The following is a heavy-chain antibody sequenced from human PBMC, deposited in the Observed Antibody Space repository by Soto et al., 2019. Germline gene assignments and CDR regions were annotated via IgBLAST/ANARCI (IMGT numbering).Heavy chain of an antibody. CDR3: VKGEYYYDSSGYYPFDY. Sequence: GGSLRLSCLAPGFTFSIYSIHWVRQAPGEGLGYVSSISTNGGSTDYADSVKGRFTISRDNSKNTVYLQMSSLRVEDTAVYYCVKGEYYYDSSGYYPFDYWGQGTLVTVSS. CDR2: ISTNGGST. V-gene: IGHV3-64D*06. CDR1: GFTFSIYS. D-gene: IGHD3-22*01. J-gene: IGHJ4*02.